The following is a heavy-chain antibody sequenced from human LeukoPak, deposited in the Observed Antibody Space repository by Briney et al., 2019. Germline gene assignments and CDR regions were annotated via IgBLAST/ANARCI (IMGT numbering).Heavy chain of an antibody. J-gene: IGHJ4*02. D-gene: IGHD6-19*01. V-gene: IGHV3-7*01. CDR1: GFTLSNYW. Sequence: TGGSLRLSCVAAGFTLSNYWMSWVRQAPGKGLEWVANINQDGSEKYYVDSVKGRFTISRDNAKNSLYLQMDSLRAEDTAVYYCARDAFGGAWYVWGQGTLVTVSS. CDR2: INQDGSEK. CDR3: ARDAFGGAWYV.